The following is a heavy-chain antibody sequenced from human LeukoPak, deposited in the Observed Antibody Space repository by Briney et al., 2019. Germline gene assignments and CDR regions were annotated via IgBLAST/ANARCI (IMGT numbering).Heavy chain of an antibody. Sequence: SEALSLTCTVSGGSISSYYGNWIRQPPGKGLEWIGYIYYSGSTNYNPSLKSRVTISVDTSKNHFSLKLYSVTAADTAVYYCASYDYGSATYWGQGTLVTVSS. CDR1: GGSISSYY. CDR2: IYYSGST. V-gene: IGHV4-59*08. CDR3: ASYDYGSATY. J-gene: IGHJ4*02. D-gene: IGHD3-10*01.